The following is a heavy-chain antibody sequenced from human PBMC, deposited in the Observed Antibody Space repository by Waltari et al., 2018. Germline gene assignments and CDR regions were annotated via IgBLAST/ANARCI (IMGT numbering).Heavy chain of an antibody. J-gene: IGHJ4*02. CDR2: IRYDGSNK. Sequence: QVQLVESGGGVVQPGGSLRLSCAASGFTFSSSGLHWVRHAPGKGLEWVAFIRYDGSNKYYADSVKGRFTISRDNSKNTLYLQMNSLRAEDTAVYYCAKGSNVGATSYFDYWGQGTLVTVSS. V-gene: IGHV3-30*02. CDR3: AKGSNVGATSYFDY. D-gene: IGHD1-26*01. CDR1: GFTFSSSG.